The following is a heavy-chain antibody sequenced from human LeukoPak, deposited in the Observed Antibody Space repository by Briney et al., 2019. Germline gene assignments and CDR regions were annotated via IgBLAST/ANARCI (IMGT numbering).Heavy chain of an antibody. V-gene: IGHV3-30-3*01. CDR2: ISYDGSNK. CDR1: GFTFSNYA. J-gene: IGHJ4*02. CDR3: ARDLGR. Sequence: GGSLRLSCAASGFTFSNYAMHWVRQAPGKGLEWVAVISYDGSNKYYADSVKGRFTISRDNSKNTLYLQMNSLRAEDTAVYYCARDLGRWGQGTLVTVSS.